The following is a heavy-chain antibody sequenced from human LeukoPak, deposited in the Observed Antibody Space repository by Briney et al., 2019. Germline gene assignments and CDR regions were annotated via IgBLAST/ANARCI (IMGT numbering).Heavy chain of an antibody. V-gene: IGHV4-4*09. J-gene: IGHJ4*02. CDR2: IYTSGST. D-gene: IGHD2-2*01. CDR3: ARYTLLYQPFDY. Sequence: SETLSLTCIVSGGSISSYYWSWIRQPPGKGLEWIGYIYTSGSTNYNPSLKSRVTISVDTSKNQFSLKLTSVTAADTAVYYCARYTLLYQPFDYWGQGTLVTVSS. CDR1: GGSISSYY.